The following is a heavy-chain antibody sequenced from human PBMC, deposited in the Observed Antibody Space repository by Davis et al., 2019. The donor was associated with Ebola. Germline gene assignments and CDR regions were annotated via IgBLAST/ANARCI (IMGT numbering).Heavy chain of an antibody. CDR1: GFSVANYGVS. D-gene: IGHD3-22*01. CDR3: AHAYYYDSSGYRQTLDAFDI. J-gene: IGHJ3*02. CDR2: IYWDDDK. Sequence: SGPTLVKPTQTLTLTCTFSGFSVANYGVSVGWIRQPPGKALEWLALIYWDDDKRYSPSLKSRFTITKDTSKNHVVLTMTNVDPVDTGTYYCAHAYYYDSSGYRQTLDAFDIWGQGTMVTVSS. V-gene: IGHV2-5*02.